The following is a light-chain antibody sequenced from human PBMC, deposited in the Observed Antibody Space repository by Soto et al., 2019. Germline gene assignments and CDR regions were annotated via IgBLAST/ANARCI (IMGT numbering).Light chain of an antibody. CDR2: KTS. CDR1: QSISIW. CDR3: QHWNDYSWT. V-gene: IGKV1-5*03. J-gene: IGKJ1*01. Sequence: DIHMTQSPSTLSASVGDRVTITCRASQSISIWLAWYQQKPGKAPNLLIYKTSSLETGVPSRFSCSGSGTEFPLTISSLQPDDFATYYCQHWNDYSWTFGQGTKVEVK.